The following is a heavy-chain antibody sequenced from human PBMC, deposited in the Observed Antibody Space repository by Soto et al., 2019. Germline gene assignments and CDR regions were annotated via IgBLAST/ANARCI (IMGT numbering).Heavy chain of an antibody. J-gene: IGHJ6*02. Sequence: PSETLSLTCTVSGGSISSYYWSWVRQPPGKGLEWIGYIYYSGSTNYNPSLKSRVTISVDTSKNQFSLKLSSVTAADTAVYYCARDRPKGSSWYGQYYGMDVWGQGTTVTVSS. V-gene: IGHV4-59*01. D-gene: IGHD6-13*01. CDR3: ARDRPKGSSWYGQYYGMDV. CDR1: GGSISSYY. CDR2: IYYSGST.